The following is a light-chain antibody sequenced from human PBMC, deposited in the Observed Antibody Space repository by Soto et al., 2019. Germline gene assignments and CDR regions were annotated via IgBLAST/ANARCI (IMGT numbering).Light chain of an antibody. Sequence: DIHMTQSPSTLSVSVVDRVTITFLASQTISSWLAWYQQKPGKAPKLLIYAASSLQSGVPSRFSGSGSGTDFTLTISSLQPEDFATYYCQQSYSTPQTFGQGTKVDI. CDR3: QQSYSTPQT. CDR1: QTISSW. V-gene: IGKV1-39*01. CDR2: AAS. J-gene: IGKJ1*01.